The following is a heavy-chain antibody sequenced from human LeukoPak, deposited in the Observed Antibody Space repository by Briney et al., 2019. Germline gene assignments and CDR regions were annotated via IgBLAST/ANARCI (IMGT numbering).Heavy chain of an antibody. CDR3: VRDKMAVAGNYYYYALDV. CDR1: GASISTYY. CDR2: AHFSGST. J-gene: IGHJ6*02. V-gene: IGHV4-59*01. D-gene: IGHD6-19*01. Sequence: SETLSLTCSVSGASISTYYWSWIRQPPGKALEWIGYAHFSGSTNYNPSLRSRVTMSVDTSKNLFSLNLTSVTAADTAVYYCVRDKMAVAGNYYYYALDVWGQGTTISVSS.